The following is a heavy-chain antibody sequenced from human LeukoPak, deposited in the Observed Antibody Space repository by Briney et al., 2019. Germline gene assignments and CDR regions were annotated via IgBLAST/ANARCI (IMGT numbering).Heavy chain of an antibody. J-gene: IGHJ3*02. V-gene: IGHV4-31*03. D-gene: IGHD3-3*01. CDR3: ARDKKEYYDFWSGYYTVDAFDI. CDR1: GGSISSGGYY. CDR2: IYYSGST. Sequence: SETLPLTCTVSGGSISSGGYYWSWIRQHPGKGLEWIGYIYYSGSTYYNPSLKSRVTISVDTSKNQFSLKLSSVTAADTAVYYCARDKKEYYDFWSGYYTVDAFDIWGQGTMVTVSS.